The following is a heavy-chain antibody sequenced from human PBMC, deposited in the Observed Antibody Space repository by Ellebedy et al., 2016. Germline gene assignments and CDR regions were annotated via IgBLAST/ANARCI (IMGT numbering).Heavy chain of an antibody. CDR2: IYSGGNT. J-gene: IGHJ4*02. Sequence: GESLKISCAASGFSFSSFAASWVRQAPGKGLGWVSIIYSGGNTYYADSVKGRFTISRDNSKNMVYLQMNSLRAEDTAVYYCARDGPNFDYWGQGTLVTVSS. V-gene: IGHV3-53*01. CDR3: ARDGPNFDY. CDR1: GFSFSSFA.